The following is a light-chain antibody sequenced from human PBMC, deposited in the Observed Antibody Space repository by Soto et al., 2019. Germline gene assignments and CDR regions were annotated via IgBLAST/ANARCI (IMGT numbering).Light chain of an antibody. CDR2: GAS. Sequence: EIVLTQSPGTLSWSPGERATLSCRASQSISISYLAWYQQKPGQAPRLLLYGASTRANGIPDRFSGSGSGTDFTLNIDSLEPEDFALYYCQHHSTSARLNFGPGTKVDI. CDR3: QHHSTSARLN. V-gene: IGKV3-20*01. J-gene: IGKJ3*01. CDR1: QSISISY.